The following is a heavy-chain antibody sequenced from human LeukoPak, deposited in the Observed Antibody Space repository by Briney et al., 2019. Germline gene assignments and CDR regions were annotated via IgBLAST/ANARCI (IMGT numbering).Heavy chain of an antibody. V-gene: IGHV4-59*01. CDR3: ARDSGSSPTFDY. CDR1: GGSISNSF. Sequence: SWTLSLTCTVSGGSISNSFWSWIRQSPGKGLEGIAYIYYTGNTKYNPSLKSRVTISVDTSKNQFSLRVSSVTAEDTAVYYCARDSGSSPTFDYWGQGSLVTVSS. D-gene: IGHD1-26*01. J-gene: IGHJ4*02. CDR2: IYYTGNT.